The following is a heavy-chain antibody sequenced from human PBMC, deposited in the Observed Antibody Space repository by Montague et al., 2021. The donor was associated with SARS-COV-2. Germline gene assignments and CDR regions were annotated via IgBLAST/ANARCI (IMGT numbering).Heavy chain of an antibody. CDR1: GGSFSGYY. CDR2: INHSGSP. J-gene: IGHJ6*02. D-gene: IGHD4-17*01. V-gene: IGHV4-34*01. Sequence: SETLSLTCSVYGGSFSGYYWSWIRQPPGKGLEWIGEINHSGSPNYNPSLKSRVTISVDTSKNQFSLKLSSVTAADTAVYYCARGRTVTTFYYYYYYGMDVWGQGTTVTVSS. CDR3: ARGRTVTTFYYYYYYGMDV.